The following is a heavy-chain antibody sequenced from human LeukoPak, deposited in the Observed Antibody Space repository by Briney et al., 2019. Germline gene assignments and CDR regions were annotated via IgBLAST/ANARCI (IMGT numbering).Heavy chain of an antibody. CDR3: ASYNDYYDSSGYYYDWFDP. CDR1: GGSISSGGYY. Sequence: PSETLSLTCTVSGGSISSGGYYWRWIRQHPGKGLEWIGYIYYSGSTYYNPSLKSRVTISVDTSKNQFSLKLSSVTAADTAVYYCASYNDYYDSSGYYYDWFDPWGQGTLVTVSS. V-gene: IGHV4-31*03. D-gene: IGHD3-22*01. J-gene: IGHJ5*02. CDR2: IYYSGST.